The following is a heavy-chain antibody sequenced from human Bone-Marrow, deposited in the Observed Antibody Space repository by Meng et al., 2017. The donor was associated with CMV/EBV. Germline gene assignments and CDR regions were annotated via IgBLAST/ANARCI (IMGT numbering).Heavy chain of an antibody. Sequence: SGPTLVKPTETLTLTCTVSGFSLSNARMGVSWIRQPPGKALEWLARIFSNDEKSYSTSLKSRLTITKDTSKNQVVLTMTNMDPVDTATYYCAHSHSSSSGGFDYWGQGNLVTVSS. V-gene: IGHV2-26*01. CDR1: GFSLSNARMG. CDR2: IFSNDEK. D-gene: IGHD6-6*01. CDR3: AHSHSSSSGGFDY. J-gene: IGHJ4*02.